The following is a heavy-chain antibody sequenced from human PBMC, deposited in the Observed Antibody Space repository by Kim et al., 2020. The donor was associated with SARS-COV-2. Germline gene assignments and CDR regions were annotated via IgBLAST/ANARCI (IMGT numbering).Heavy chain of an antibody. CDR2: IYYSGST. Sequence: SETLSLTCTVSGGSISSNYWSWIRQPPGKGLEWLGYIYYSGSTNYNPSLRSRVTISVDTSKNQFSLKLSSVTAADTAVYYCARHAGKQLVRDNWFDPWAQGTLVTVSS. V-gene: IGHV4-59*08. CDR3: ARHAGKQLVRDNWFDP. J-gene: IGHJ5*02. D-gene: IGHD6-13*01. CDR1: GGSISSNY.